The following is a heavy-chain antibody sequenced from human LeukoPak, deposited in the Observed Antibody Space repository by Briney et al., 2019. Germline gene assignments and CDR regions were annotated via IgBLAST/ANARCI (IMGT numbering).Heavy chain of an antibody. CDR1: GFTFSSYS. J-gene: IGHJ4*02. CDR3: ARFSGMKDFDY. D-gene: IGHD1-14*01. CDR2: ISSSSSYI. V-gene: IGHV3-21*01. Sequence: GGSLRLSCAASGFTFSSYSMNWVRQAPGKGLEWVSSISSSSSYIYYADSVKGRFTISRDNAKDSLYLQMNSLRAEDTAVYYCARFSGMKDFDYWGQGTLVTVSS.